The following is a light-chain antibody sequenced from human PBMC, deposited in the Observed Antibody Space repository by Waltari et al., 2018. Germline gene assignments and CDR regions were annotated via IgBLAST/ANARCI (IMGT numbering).Light chain of an antibody. Sequence: EIVLTQSPGTLSLSPGERATLSCRARQSVSSSYLAWYQQKPGQPPRLLIYGASSRATGIPDRFSGSGSGTDFTLTISRLEPEDFAVYYCQQYGSSPTFGGGTKVEIK. V-gene: IGKV3-20*01. J-gene: IGKJ4*01. CDR3: QQYGSSPT. CDR2: GAS. CDR1: QSVSSSY.